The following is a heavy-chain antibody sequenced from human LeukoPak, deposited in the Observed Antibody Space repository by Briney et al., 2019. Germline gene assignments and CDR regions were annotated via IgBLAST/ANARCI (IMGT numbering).Heavy chain of an antibody. J-gene: IGHJ3*02. CDR2: IYYTGST. CDR1: GGSISSYY. CDR3: ATGSASQTSDAFDI. V-gene: IGHV4-59*12. Sequence: PSETLSLTCTVSGGSISSYYWSWIRRPPGKGLEWIGYIYYTGSTYDNPSLKSRVTMSVDRSKNQFSLRLTSVTAADTAVYYCATGSASQTSDAFDIWGHGTMVTVSS. D-gene: IGHD6-6*01.